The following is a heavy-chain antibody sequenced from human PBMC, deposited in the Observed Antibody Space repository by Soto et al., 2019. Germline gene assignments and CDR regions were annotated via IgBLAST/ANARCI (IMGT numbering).Heavy chain of an antibody. Sequence: EVQLVESGGGLVKPGGSLRLSCAASGFTFSAYTMNWVRQAPGKGLEWVSSISSTSSYIYYADSVKGRFTSSRDNAKSSLYLQMNSLTAEDTAVYYCARAQGFGELSGDYWGQGTLVTVSS. CDR2: ISSTSSYI. V-gene: IGHV3-21*01. J-gene: IGHJ4*02. D-gene: IGHD3-10*01. CDR3: ARAQGFGELSGDY. CDR1: GFTFSAYT.